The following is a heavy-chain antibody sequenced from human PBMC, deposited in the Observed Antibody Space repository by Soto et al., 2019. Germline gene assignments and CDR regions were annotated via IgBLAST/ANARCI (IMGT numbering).Heavy chain of an antibody. Sequence: QLQLQESGPGLVKPSETLSLTCTVSGGSISSSSYYWGWIRQPPGKGLEWIGSIYYSGSTYYNPSLKSRVTISVDTSKNQFSLKLSSVTAADTAVYYCARQSKVTMVRGVPYNWFDPWGQGTLVTVSS. CDR3: ARQSKVTMVRGVPYNWFDP. CDR2: IYYSGST. V-gene: IGHV4-39*01. D-gene: IGHD3-10*01. CDR1: GGSISSSSYY. J-gene: IGHJ5*02.